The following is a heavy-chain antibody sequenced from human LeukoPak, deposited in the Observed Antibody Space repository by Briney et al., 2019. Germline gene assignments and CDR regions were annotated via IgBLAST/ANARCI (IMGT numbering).Heavy chain of an antibody. J-gene: IGHJ4*02. D-gene: IGHD6-19*01. CDR1: GFTFSSYA. V-gene: IGHV3-30-3*01. Sequence: GGSLRLSCAASGFTFSSYAMPWVRQAPGKGLEWVAVISYDGSKKYYADSVKGRFTISRDNSKNTLYLQMNSLRAEDTAVYYCARGSQYSSGWLNYWGQGTLVTVSS. CDR3: ARGSQYSSGWLNY. CDR2: ISYDGSKK.